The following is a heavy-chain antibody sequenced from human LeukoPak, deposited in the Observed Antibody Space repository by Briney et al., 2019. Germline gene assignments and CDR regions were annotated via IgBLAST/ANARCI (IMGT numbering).Heavy chain of an antibody. V-gene: IGHV4-34*01. CDR2: INRSGST. J-gene: IGHJ4*02. CDR3: ASQSSGTSVSY. CDR1: GGSFSGYF. D-gene: IGHD2-2*01. Sequence: SETLSLTCAIYGGSFSGYFWSWFRQPPGKGLEWIGEINRSGSTNYNSSLSLKSRVTISVDTSKNQFSLKLSSVTAADTAVYFCASQSSGTSVSYWGQGTLVTVSS.